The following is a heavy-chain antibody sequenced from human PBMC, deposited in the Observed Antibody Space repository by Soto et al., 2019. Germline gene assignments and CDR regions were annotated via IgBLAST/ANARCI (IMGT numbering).Heavy chain of an antibody. CDR2: IIPIFGTA. CDR3: ASCSSYYYYGMDV. V-gene: IGHV1-69*06. D-gene: IGHD6-6*01. J-gene: IGHJ6*02. CDR1: GGTFSSYA. Sequence: SVKVSCKASGGTFSSYAISWVRQAPGQGLEWMGGIIPIFGTANYAQKFQGRVTITADKSTSTAYMELSSLRSEDTAVYYCASCSSYYYYGMDVWGQGTTVTVSS.